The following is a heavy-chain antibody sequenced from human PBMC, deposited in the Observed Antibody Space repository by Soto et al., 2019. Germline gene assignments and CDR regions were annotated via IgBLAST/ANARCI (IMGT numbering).Heavy chain of an antibody. Sequence: QVQLVQSGAEGKKPGSSVKVSCKASGGTFSSSAISWVRQAPGQGLEWMGGIIPIFGTADYAQKFQGRVTITADESTTTAYMELSSLRPADTAVYYCSNGHYSSSSRGWFDPWGQGTLVIVSS. CDR2: IIPIFGTA. CDR3: SNGHYSSSSRGWFDP. CDR1: GGTFSSSA. V-gene: IGHV1-69*01. D-gene: IGHD6-13*01. J-gene: IGHJ5*02.